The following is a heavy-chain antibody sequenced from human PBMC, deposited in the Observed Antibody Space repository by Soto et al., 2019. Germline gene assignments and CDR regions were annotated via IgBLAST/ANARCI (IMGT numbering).Heavy chain of an antibody. CDR3: ASGLRTFQH. D-gene: IGHD4-17*01. V-gene: IGHV3-7*01. CDR2: IKQDGSEK. Sequence: PGEFLSLSCTASGLTFGNYWISWVRQAPGKGLEWVANIKQDGSEKYYVDSVKGRFTISRDNAKNSLYLQMNSLGAEDTAVYFRASGLRTFQHRGQGTLVTVSS. J-gene: IGHJ1*01. CDR1: GLTFGNYW.